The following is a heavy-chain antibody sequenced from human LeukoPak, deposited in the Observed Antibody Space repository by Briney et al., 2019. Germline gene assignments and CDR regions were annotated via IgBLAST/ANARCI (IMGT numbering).Heavy chain of an antibody. J-gene: IGHJ5*02. CDR2: ISAYNGNT. D-gene: IGHD6-13*01. Sequence: GASVKVSCKASGYTFTSYGISWVRQARGQGLEWMGWISAYNGNTNYAQKLQGRVTMTTDTSTSTAYMELRSLRSDDTAVYYCARVRIGSRTGNWFDPWGQGTLVTVSS. CDR3: ARVRIGSRTGNWFDP. CDR1: GYTFTSYG. V-gene: IGHV1-18*01.